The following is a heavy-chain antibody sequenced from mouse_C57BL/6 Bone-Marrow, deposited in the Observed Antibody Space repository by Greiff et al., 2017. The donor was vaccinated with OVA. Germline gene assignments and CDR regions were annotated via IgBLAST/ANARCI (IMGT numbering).Heavy chain of an antibody. V-gene: IGHV1-85*01. CDR1: GYTFTSYD. J-gene: IGHJ1*03. Sequence: VQLQQSGPELVKPGASVKLSCKASGYTFTSYDINWVKQRPGPGLEWIGWIYPRGGSTKYNEKFKGKATLTVDTSSSTAYMELHSLTSEDSAVYFCVYYDYGYWYFDVWGTGTPVTVSA. CDR3: VYYDYGYWYFDV. CDR2: IYPRGGST. D-gene: IGHD2-4*01.